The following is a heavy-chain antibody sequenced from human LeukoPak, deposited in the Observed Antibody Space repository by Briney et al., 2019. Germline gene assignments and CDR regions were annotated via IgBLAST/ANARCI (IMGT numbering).Heavy chain of an antibody. Sequence: PSETLSLTCTVFGASISNYYWTWIRQPPGKELEWIGYVYYTGSTDYNPSLKTRVTISVDTSMNQFSLKVASVTAADTAVYYCARTSRHFYASRSNSKPWPDGMDVWGPGTTVTVSS. CDR1: GASISNYY. D-gene: IGHD3-10*01. V-gene: IGHV4-59*01. J-gene: IGHJ6*02. CDR2: VYYTGST. CDR3: ARTSRHFYASRSNSKPWPDGMDV.